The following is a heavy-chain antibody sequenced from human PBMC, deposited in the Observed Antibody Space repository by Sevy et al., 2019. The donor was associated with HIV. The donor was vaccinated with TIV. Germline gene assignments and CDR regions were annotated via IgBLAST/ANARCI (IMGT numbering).Heavy chain of an antibody. CDR3: ARSVEMATMRGYDAFDI. V-gene: IGHV1-69*13. CDR1: GGTFSSYA. CDR2: IIPIFGTA. Sequence: ASVKVSCKASGGTFSSYAISWVRQAPGQGLEWMGGIIPIFGTANYAQKFQGRVTITADESTSTAYMELSSLRSEDTAGYYCARSVEMATMRGYDAFDIWGQGTMVTVSS. D-gene: IGHD5-12*01. J-gene: IGHJ3*02.